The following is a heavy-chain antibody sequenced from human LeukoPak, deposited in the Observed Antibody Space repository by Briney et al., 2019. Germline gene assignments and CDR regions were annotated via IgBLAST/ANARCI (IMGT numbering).Heavy chain of an antibody. CDR2: MNPNSGNT. CDR1: GYTFTSYD. D-gene: IGHD3-22*01. CDR3: ARGGYYDSSGYYFRAFDI. J-gene: IGHJ3*02. V-gene: IGHV1-8*03. Sequence: GASVKVSCKASGYTFTSYDINWVRQATGQGLEWMGWMNPNSGNTGYAQKFQGRVTITRNTSISTAYMELSSLRSEDTAVYYCARGGYYDSSGYYFRAFDIWGQGTMVTVSS.